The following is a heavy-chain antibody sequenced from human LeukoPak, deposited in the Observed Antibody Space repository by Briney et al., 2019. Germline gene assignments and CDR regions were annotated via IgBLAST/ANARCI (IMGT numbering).Heavy chain of an antibody. CDR1: GFTFSSYA. CDR3: ARTGSPWYFFDY. D-gene: IGHD1-1*01. CDR2: VRGSGGST. J-gene: IGHJ4*02. Sequence: GGSLRLSCAASGFTFSSYAMSWVRQAPGKGLEWVSGVRGSGGSTYYADSVKGRFTISRDNSKNTLYVQMNSLRVEDTAAYYCARTGSPWYFFDYWGQGTLVTVSS. V-gene: IGHV3-23*01.